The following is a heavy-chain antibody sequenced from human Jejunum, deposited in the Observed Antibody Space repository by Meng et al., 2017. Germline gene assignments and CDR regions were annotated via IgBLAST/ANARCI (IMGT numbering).Heavy chain of an antibody. Sequence: QIPLQESGPTPVNPRPTLPLTCTFSGFSFTTRREGVGWIRQPPGKALEWLALICWNDDKRHSPSLQSRLTITKDTSKNQVILTMTDMDPLDTATYYCAHTDQRWDHGQYAYDKWGQGSLVTVSS. CDR3: AHTDQRWDHGQYAYDK. CDR1: GFSFTTRREG. D-gene: IGHD4/OR15-4a*01. J-gene: IGHJ4*02. V-gene: IGHV2-5*01. CDR2: ICWNDDK.